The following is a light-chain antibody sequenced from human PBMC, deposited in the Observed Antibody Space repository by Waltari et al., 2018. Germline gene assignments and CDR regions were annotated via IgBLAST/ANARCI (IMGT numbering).Light chain of an antibody. CDR2: DAS. CDR1: QSVR. V-gene: IGKV3-20*01. J-gene: IGKJ4*01. CDR3: QQFDRSPPVT. Sequence: VLTQSPGTLSVSPGERATLSCRASQSVRLAWYQQKPGQAPRPLINDASKRAAGIPDRFSGSGSGTDFTLPISRLEPEDFAVYYCQQFDRSPPVTFGGGTKVEIK.